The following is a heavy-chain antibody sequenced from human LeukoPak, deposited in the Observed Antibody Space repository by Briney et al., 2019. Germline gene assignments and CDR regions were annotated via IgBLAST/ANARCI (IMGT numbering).Heavy chain of an antibody. V-gene: IGHV3-23*01. CDR2: ISSSGGNT. CDR1: GFTFSIYA. D-gene: IGHD5-18*01. CDR3: ARDYGNVDTAMEAFDI. J-gene: IGHJ3*02. Sequence: PGWPLILSCSASGFTFSIYAMSWVRQAPGKGLDWVSAISSSGGNTYYADSVKGRFTISRDNSKNTLYLQMNSMRAEETAVYYCARDYGNVDTAMEAFDIWGQGKMVTVSS.